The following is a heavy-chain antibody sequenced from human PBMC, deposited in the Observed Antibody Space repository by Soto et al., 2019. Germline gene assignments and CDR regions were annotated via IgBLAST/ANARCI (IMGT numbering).Heavy chain of an antibody. V-gene: IGHV3-30*18. CDR2: ISYDGSNK. D-gene: IGHD3-3*01. CDR1: GFTFSSYG. J-gene: IGHJ6*02. CDR3: AKGQKIFYDFWSGYKRYYGMDV. Sequence: GGALRLSCADSGFTFSSYGMHWVRQAPGKGLEWVAVISYDGSNKYYADSVKGRFTISRDNSKNTLYLQMNSLRAEDTAVYYCAKGQKIFYDFWSGYKRYYGMDVWGQGTTVTVSS.